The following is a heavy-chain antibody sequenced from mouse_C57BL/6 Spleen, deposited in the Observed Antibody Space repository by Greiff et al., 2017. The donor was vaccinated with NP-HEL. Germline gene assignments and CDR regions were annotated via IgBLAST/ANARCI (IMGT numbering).Heavy chain of an antibody. J-gene: IGHJ3*01. CDR3: ARWDYEGWFAY. CDR1: GYTFTSYW. CDR2: IHPNSGST. Sequence: QLQQPGAELVKPGASVKLSCKASGYTFTSYWMHWVKQRPGQGLEWIGMIHPNSGSTNYNEKFKSKATLTVDKSSSTAYMQLSSLTSEDSAVYYCARWDYEGWFAYWGQGTLVTVSA. D-gene: IGHD2-4*01. V-gene: IGHV1-64*01.